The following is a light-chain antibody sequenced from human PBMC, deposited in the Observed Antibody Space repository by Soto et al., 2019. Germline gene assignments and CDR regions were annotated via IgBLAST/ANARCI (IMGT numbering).Light chain of an antibody. J-gene: IGKJ4*01. CDR3: QQYNDWPPVT. V-gene: IGKV3-15*01. CDR2: GAS. CDR1: QSVSSN. Sequence: ERVMTQSPGTLSVAPGERATLSCRASQSVSSNLAWYQQKPGQAPRLLIYGASTRATGIPARFSVRGYGTEFTLTISSLQSEDFAVYYCQQYNDWPPVTFGGGTKVDI.